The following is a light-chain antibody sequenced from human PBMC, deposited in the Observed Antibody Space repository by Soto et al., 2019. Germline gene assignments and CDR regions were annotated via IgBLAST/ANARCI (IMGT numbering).Light chain of an antibody. J-gene: IGKJ1*01. CDR3: QQYNSYWT. CDR2: DAS. V-gene: IGKV1-5*01. CDR1: QSISSW. Sequence: DIQMTQSPSTLSASVGDRVTITCRASQSISSWLAWYQQKPGKAPKLLIYDASSLESGVPSRFSGSGSGTEFALTSSSLQPDDFATYYCQQYNSYWTLGPGPNVDIK.